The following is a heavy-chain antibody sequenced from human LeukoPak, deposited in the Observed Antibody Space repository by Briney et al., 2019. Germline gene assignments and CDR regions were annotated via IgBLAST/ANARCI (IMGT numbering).Heavy chain of an antibody. Sequence: PGGSLRLSCAASGLTVNNNYMSWVRQAPGKGLEWVSVIYGDGSTYYAGSVKGRFTISRDNSKNTVYFQMNGVRAEDTAVYYCARRPDYGGTPTFDYWGQGTLVTVSS. CDR3: ARRPDYGGTPTFDY. V-gene: IGHV3-66*04. J-gene: IGHJ4*02. D-gene: IGHD4-23*01. CDR2: IYGDGST. CDR1: GLTVNNNY.